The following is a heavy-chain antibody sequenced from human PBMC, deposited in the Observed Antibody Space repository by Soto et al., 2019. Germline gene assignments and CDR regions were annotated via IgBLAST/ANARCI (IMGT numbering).Heavy chain of an antibody. D-gene: IGHD5-12*01. J-gene: IGHJ4*02. CDR2: IYYSGNT. CDR1: GGSISSGGYY. CDR3: ARGGSGYDGDFDY. V-gene: IGHV4-31*03. Sequence: SETLSLTCTVSGGSISSGGYYWSWIRQHPGKGLEWIGYIYYSGNTYYNPSLKSRVTISVDTSKNQFSLKLSSVTAADTAVYYCARGGSGYDGDFDYWGQGTLVTVSS.